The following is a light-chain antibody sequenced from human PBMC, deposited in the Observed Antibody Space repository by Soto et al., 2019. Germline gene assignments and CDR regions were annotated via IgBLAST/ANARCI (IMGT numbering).Light chain of an antibody. Sequence: EIVLTQSPATLSLSPGERATLSCRASPSVTNYLAWYQQKPGHPPRLLIYGAFIRAAGIPARFSGSGPGTDFTLTISTLEPEDSAVYYCQQRNIWPTVTFGQGTRLEIK. V-gene: IGKV3D-11*02. CDR3: QQRNIWPTVT. CDR2: GAF. CDR1: PSVTNY. J-gene: IGKJ5*01.